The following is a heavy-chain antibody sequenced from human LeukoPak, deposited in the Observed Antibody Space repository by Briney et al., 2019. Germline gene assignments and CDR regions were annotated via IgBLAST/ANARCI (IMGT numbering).Heavy chain of an antibody. J-gene: IGHJ4*02. CDR3: ARGLAAYGDYEWYRY. V-gene: IGHV3-73*01. Sequence: QPGGSLRLSCAASGFTFSVSAMLWLRQASGKGLEWVGRIRSKANNYATAYAASVKGRFTISRDDSKNTAYLQMNSLKTEDTAVYYCARGLAAYGDYEWYRYWGQGALVTVSS. CDR1: GFTFSVSA. CDR2: IRSKANNYAT. D-gene: IGHD4-17*01.